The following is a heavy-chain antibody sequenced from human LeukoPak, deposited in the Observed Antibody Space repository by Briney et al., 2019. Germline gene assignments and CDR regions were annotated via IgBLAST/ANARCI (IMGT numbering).Heavy chain of an antibody. V-gene: IGHV4-59*01. CDR3: AKGWERGS. Sequence: KPSETLSLTCSVSGASINSYYGNWIRQPPGKGLEWIGNTYSSGSTNDNPSLKSRVTIPLDTSKNQFYLKMSSVTAADTAVYYCAKGWERGSWGQGTLVTVSS. CDR1: GASINSYY. CDR2: TYSSGST. J-gene: IGHJ5*02. D-gene: IGHD1-26*01.